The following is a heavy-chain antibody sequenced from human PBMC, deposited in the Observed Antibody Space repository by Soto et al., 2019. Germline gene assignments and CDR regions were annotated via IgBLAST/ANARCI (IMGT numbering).Heavy chain of an antibody. CDR1: GGTFSSYA. CDR2: IIPIFGTA. D-gene: IGHD3-10*01. J-gene: IGHJ3*02. CDR3: ARDVGFGEGFDI. V-gene: IGHV1-69*01. Sequence: QVQLVQSGAEVKKPGSSVKVSCKASGGTFSSYAISWVRQAPGQGLEWMGGIIPIFGTANYAQKFQGGVTITAAEPTSAGYMELSSLRSEDKAVYYCARDVGFGEGFDIWGQGTMVTVSS.